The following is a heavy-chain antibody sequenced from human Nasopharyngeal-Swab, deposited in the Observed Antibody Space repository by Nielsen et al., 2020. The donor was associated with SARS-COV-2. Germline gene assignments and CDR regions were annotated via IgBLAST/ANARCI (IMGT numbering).Heavy chain of an antibody. Sequence: WIRQPPGKGLEWIGEINHSGSTNYNPSLKSRVTISVDTSKNQFSLKLSSVTAADTAVYYCARCMTGTTGGWFDLWGQGTLVTVSS. CDR2: INHSGST. V-gene: IGHV4-34*01. J-gene: IGHJ5*02. D-gene: IGHD1-7*01. CDR3: ARCMTGTTGGWFDL.